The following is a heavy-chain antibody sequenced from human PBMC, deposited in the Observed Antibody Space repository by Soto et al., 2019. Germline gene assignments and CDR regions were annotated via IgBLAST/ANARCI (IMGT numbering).Heavy chain of an antibody. CDR2: IIPIFGTA. Sequence: QVQLVQSGAEVKKPGASVKVSCKASGGTFSSYAISWLRQAPGQGLEWMGGIIPIFGTANYAQKFQGRVTITEHKSTSAAYMELSSVRSEDTAVYYCARVRFLEWFSRYDYGMDVWGQGPTVTVAS. CDR1: GGTFSSYA. CDR3: ARVRFLEWFSRYDYGMDV. D-gene: IGHD3-3*01. J-gene: IGHJ6*02. V-gene: IGHV1-69*06.